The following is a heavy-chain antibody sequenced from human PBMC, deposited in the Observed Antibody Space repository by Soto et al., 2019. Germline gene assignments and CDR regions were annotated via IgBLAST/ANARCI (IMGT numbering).Heavy chain of an antibody. CDR3: ARGLRRMNGMDV. D-gene: IGHD6-6*01. CDR2: IYHSGST. Sequence: ETLSLTCAVSGYSISSGYYWGWIRQPPGKGLEWIGSIYHSGSTYYNPSLKSRVTISVDTSKNQFSLKLSSVTAADTAVYYCARGLRRMNGMDVWGQGTTVTVSS. J-gene: IGHJ6*02. CDR1: GYSISSGYY. V-gene: IGHV4-38-2*01.